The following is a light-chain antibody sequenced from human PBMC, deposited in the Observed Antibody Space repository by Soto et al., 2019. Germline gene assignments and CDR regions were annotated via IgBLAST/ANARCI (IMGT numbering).Light chain of an antibody. J-gene: IGKJ4*01. CDR1: RVISTS. V-gene: IGKV1-13*02. Sequence: AIQVTQSPSSLSASVGDRVTISCRTSRVISTSLAWYQQKPGKPPNVLIYAASTLETGVSSRFSGSGIGTDFTLTISGLQPEDFATYYWQQFNGYPLTFGGGTRVEI. CDR3: QQFNGYPLT. CDR2: AAS.